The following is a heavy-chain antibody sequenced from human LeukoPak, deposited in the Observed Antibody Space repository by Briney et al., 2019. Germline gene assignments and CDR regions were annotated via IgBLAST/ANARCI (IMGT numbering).Heavy chain of an antibody. CDR2: ISSSGSTI. CDR1: GFTFSSYE. V-gene: IGHV3-48*03. J-gene: IGHJ3*02. CDR3: ARASGITMIVGGAFDI. D-gene: IGHD3-22*01. Sequence: PGGSLRLSCAASGFTFSSYEMNWVRQAPGKGLEWVSYISSSGSTIYYADSVKGRFTISRDNSKNTLYLQMNSLRAEDTAVYYCARASGITMIVGGAFDIWGQGTMVTVSS.